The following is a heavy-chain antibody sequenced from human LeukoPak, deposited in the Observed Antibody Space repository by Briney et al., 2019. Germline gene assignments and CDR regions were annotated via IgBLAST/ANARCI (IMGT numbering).Heavy chain of an antibody. CDR1: GFTFSNYW. D-gene: IGHD2/OR15-2a*01. CDR3: ARDFRNKGMDV. Sequence: PGGSLRLSCAASGFTFSNYWLHWVRQAPGKGLVWVSRIDANAKTTSYADSVKGRFTNSRDDAKNSLYLQMNSLRADDTAVYYCARDFRNKGMDVWGQGTTVTVSS. J-gene: IGHJ6*02. CDR2: IDANAKTT. V-gene: IGHV3-74*01.